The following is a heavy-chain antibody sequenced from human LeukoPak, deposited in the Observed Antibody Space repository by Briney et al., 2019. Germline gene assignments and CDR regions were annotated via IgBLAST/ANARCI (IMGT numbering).Heavy chain of an antibody. CDR2: IRYDGSNK. J-gene: IGHJ3*02. CDR3: ANQLTYYYDSSGYYDADAFDI. D-gene: IGHD3-22*01. V-gene: IGHV3-30*02. CDR1: GFTFSFHG. Sequence: GGSLRLSCAASGFTFSFHGMHWVRQAPGKGLEWVAFIRYDGSNKYYADSVKGRFTISRDNSKNTLHLQMNSLRAEDTAVYYCANQLTYYYDSSGYYDADAFDIWGQGTMVTVSS.